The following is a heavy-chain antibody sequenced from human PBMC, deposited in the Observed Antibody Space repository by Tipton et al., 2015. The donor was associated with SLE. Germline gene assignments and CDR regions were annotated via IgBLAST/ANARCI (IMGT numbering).Heavy chain of an antibody. V-gene: IGHV3-48*03. Sequence: GSLRLSCAASGFTFSSYEMNWVRQAPGKGLEWVSYISSSGSTIYYADSVKGRFTISRDNAKNSLYLQMNSLRAEDTAVYYCARDSDLHCSGGSCGGYYMDVWGKGTTVTVSS. CDR2: ISSSGSTI. CDR1: GFTFSSYE. CDR3: ARDSDLHCSGGSCGGYYMDV. J-gene: IGHJ6*03. D-gene: IGHD2-15*01.